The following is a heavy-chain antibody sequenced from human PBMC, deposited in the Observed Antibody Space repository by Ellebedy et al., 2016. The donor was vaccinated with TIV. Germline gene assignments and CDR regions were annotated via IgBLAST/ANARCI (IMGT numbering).Heavy chain of an antibody. D-gene: IGHD3-10*01. Sequence: AASVKVSCKASGYTFTSYGISWVRQAPGQGLEWMGWISAYNGNTNYAQKLQGRVTMTTDTSTSTAYMELRSLRSDDTAVYYCARDRTRVRGATRHWFDPWGQGTLVTVSS. J-gene: IGHJ5*02. CDR2: ISAYNGNT. CDR1: GYTFTSYG. CDR3: ARDRTRVRGATRHWFDP. V-gene: IGHV1-18*01.